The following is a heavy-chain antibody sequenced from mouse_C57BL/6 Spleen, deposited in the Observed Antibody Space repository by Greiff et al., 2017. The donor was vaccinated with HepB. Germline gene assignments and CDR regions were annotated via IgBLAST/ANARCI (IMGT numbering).Heavy chain of an antibody. CDR2: IDPETGGT. Sequence: VQLVESGAELVRPGASVTLSCKASGYTFTDYEMHWVKQTPVHGLEWIGAIDPETGGTAYNQKFKGKAILTADKSSSTAYMELRSLTSEDSAVYYCTRKLTGDWGQGTTLTVSS. V-gene: IGHV1-15*01. CDR3: TRKLTGD. J-gene: IGHJ2*01. D-gene: IGHD4-1*01. CDR1: GYTFTDYE.